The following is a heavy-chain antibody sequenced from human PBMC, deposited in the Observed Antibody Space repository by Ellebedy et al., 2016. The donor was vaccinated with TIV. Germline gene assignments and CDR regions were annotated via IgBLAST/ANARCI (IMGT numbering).Heavy chain of an antibody. D-gene: IGHD1-14*01. V-gene: IGHV3-23*01. CDR1: GLAFNNYA. Sequence: GGSLRLSXAASGLAFNNYAMTWVRQAPGKGLEWVSGISVTGGTTYYADSVRGRFTISRDNSKNTLYLQMDSLRAEDTAVYYCANGFTGRFYYYGMDVWGQGTTVTVSS. CDR2: ISVTGGTT. CDR3: ANGFTGRFYYYGMDV. J-gene: IGHJ6*02.